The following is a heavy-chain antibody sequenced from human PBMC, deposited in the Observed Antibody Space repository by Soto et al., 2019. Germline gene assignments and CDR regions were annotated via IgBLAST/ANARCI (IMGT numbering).Heavy chain of an antibody. Sequence: GGSLRLSCAASGFTFSDYYMSWIRQAPGKGLEWVSYISSSGSTIYYADSVKGRFTISRDNAKNSLYLQMNSLRAEDTAVYYCARREYSSSSGTYYFDYWGQGTLVTVSS. CDR2: ISSSGSTI. J-gene: IGHJ4*02. CDR3: ARREYSSSSGTYYFDY. V-gene: IGHV3-11*01. CDR1: GFTFSDYY. D-gene: IGHD6-6*01.